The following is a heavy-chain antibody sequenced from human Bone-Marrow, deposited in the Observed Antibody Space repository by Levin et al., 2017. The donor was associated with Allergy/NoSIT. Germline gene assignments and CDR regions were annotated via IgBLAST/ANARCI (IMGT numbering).Heavy chain of an antibody. J-gene: IGHJ3*02. CDR2: IFHSGTT. CDR3: ARDVSGTYYAFGM. CDR1: GGSINNYY. V-gene: IGHV4-59*01. Sequence: SETLSLTCNVSGGSINNYYWNWIRQPPGKGLDWIGYIFHSGTTNYNPSLKSRVTISIDTSKNQVSLKLRSVTAADTAVYYCARDVSGTYYAFGMWGQGTMVTVSS. D-gene: IGHD1-26*01.